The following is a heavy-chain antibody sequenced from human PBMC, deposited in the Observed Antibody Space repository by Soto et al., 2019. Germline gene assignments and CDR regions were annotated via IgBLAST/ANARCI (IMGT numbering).Heavy chain of an antibody. Sequence: GGSLRLSCAASGFTFSAYSMNWVRQAPGKGLEWVSYISSSSTYIYYADSVKGRFTISRDNAKNSLYLQMNSLRAEDTAVYYCLIAVAGSFAPDYWGQGTLVTVSS. CDR2: ISSSSTYI. CDR1: GFTFSAYS. V-gene: IGHV3-21*01. CDR3: LIAVAGSFAPDY. D-gene: IGHD6-19*01. J-gene: IGHJ4*02.